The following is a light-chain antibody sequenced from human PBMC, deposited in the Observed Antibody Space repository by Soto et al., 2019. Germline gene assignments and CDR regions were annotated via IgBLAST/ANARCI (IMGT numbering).Light chain of an antibody. CDR2: AAS. J-gene: IGKJ1*01. CDR1: QGIRND. V-gene: IGKV1-6*01. Sequence: AIQLTQSPSSLSASVGDRVTITCRASQGIRNDLGRYQKKPGKAPKILIYAASSLQSGVPSRFSGSGSGTDFTLTISILQPEDFADYYCLQDYNYPRTFGQGTKVDIK. CDR3: LQDYNYPRT.